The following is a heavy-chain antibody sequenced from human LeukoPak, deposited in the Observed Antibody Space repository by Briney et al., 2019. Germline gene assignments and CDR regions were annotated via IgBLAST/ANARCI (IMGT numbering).Heavy chain of an antibody. V-gene: IGHV4-59*11. Sequence: SETLSLTCTVSGGSISSHYWSWIRQPPGKGLEWIGYIYYSGNTNYNPSLKSRVTISVDTSKNQFSLKLSSVTAADTAVYYCGLMKAATNWFDPWGQGTLVTVSS. J-gene: IGHJ5*02. CDR2: IYYSGNT. D-gene: IGHD6-13*01. CDR1: GGSISSHY. CDR3: GLMKAATNWFDP.